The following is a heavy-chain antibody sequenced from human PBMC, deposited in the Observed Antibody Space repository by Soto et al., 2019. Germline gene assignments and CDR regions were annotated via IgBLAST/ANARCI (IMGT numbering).Heavy chain of an antibody. D-gene: IGHD1-26*01. Sequence: PGGSLRLSCAASGLTFSSFWMSWVRQAPGKGPEWVASINRDGNNKQYVDSVKGRFTISRDNAENSLYLQMNSLRAEDTAVYYCARDYRADWGPGTLVTVSS. V-gene: IGHV3-7*01. CDR1: GLTFSSFW. CDR3: ARDYRAD. CDR2: INRDGNNK. J-gene: IGHJ4*02.